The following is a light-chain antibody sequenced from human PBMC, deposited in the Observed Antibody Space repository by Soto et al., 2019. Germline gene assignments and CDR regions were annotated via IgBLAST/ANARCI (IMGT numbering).Light chain of an antibody. CDR3: QHYGSSTMYF. J-gene: IGKJ2*01. Sequence: EFVLTQSPGTLSLSPGERATLSCRSSQSVSSSYLAWYQQKPGQAPRLLFYGASSRATGIPDRFSGSGSGTDCTLTISRLEPDDFAVYYCQHYGSSTMYFFGQGTKLEIK. V-gene: IGKV3-20*01. CDR1: QSVSSSY. CDR2: GAS.